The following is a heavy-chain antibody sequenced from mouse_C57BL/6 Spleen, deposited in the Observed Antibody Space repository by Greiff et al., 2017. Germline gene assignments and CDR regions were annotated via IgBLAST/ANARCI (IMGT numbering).Heavy chain of an antibody. CDR1: GFTFSDYY. Sequence: EVMLVESEGGLVQPGSSMKLSCTASGFTFSDYYMAWVRQVPEKGLEWVANINYDGSSTYYLDSLKSRFIISRDNAKNILYLQMSSLKSEDTATYYCARWYYGSSYFDVWGTGTTVTVSS. V-gene: IGHV5-16*01. CDR2: INYDGSST. J-gene: IGHJ1*03. D-gene: IGHD1-1*01. CDR3: ARWYYGSSYFDV.